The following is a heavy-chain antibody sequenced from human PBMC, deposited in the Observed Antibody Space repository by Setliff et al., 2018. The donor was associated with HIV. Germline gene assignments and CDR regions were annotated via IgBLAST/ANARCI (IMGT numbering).Heavy chain of an antibody. Sequence: PSETLSLTCTVSGGAFNTSSSYWGWIRQPPGKGLEYIGGIFYSGSAYYNPSLKSRVTIAVDTSKNQFSLKLSSVTAADTAVYYCARHRPWEVDVFDIWGQGTMVTVSS. J-gene: IGHJ3*02. D-gene: IGHD1-26*01. CDR1: GGAFNTSSSY. CDR3: ARHRPWEVDVFDI. CDR2: IFYSGSA. V-gene: IGHV4-39*01.